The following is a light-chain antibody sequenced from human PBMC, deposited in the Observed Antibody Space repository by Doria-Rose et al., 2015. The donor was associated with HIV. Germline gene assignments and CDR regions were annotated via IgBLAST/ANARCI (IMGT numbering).Light chain of an antibody. V-gene: IGKV1-5*03. CDR2: KAS. CDR1: QTISGW. Sequence: DIRVTQSPSTLSASVGDRVSITCRASQTISGWLAWYQQKPGKATKLLIYKASTLENGVPSRFSGSGSGTEFTLTISSLQPDDFASYYCQQYNSYSPSTFGQGTKVEIK. J-gene: IGKJ1*01. CDR3: QQYNSYSPST.